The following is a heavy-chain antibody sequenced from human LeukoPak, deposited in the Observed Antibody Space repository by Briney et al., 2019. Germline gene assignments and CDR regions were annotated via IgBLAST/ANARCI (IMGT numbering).Heavy chain of an antibody. CDR3: ARTHDYYYYMDV. CDR2: IKQDGSES. Sequence: GGSLRLSCAASGFTFSSYWMSWARQAPGKGPEWVANIKQDGSESYYVDSVKGRFTISRDNAKNSLYLQMNSLRAEDTAVYYCARTHDYYYYMDVWGKGTTVTVSS. J-gene: IGHJ6*03. V-gene: IGHV3-7*01. CDR1: GFTFSSYW. D-gene: IGHD3-3*01.